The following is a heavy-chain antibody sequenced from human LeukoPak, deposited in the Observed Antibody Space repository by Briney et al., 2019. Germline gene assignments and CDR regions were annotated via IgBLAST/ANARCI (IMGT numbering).Heavy chain of an antibody. CDR3: ARSALRYFDWLSPRFYYYYYMDV. CDR2: INPNSGGT. J-gene: IGHJ6*03. CDR1: GYTFTGYY. V-gene: IGHV1-2*02. Sequence: ASVKVSCKASGYTFTGYYMHWVRQAPGQGLEWMGWINPNSGGTNYAQKFQGRVTMTRDTSISTAYMELSRLRSGDTAVYYCARSALRYFDWLSPRFYYYYYMDVWGKGTTVTVSS. D-gene: IGHD3-9*01.